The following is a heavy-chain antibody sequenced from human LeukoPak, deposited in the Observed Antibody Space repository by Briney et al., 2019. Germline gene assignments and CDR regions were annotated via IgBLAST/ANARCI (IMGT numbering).Heavy chain of an antibody. CDR3: ARGYCSSTSCHRYYYYYYGMDV. V-gene: IGHV1-2*02. J-gene: IGHJ6*02. CDR2: INPNSGGT. Sequence: ASAKVSCKASGYTFTGYYMHWVRQAPGQGLEWMGWINPNSGGTNYAQKFQGRVTMTRDTSISTAYMELSRLRSDDTAVYYCARGYCSSTSCHRYYYYYYGMDVWGQGTTVTVSS. CDR1: GYTFTGYY. D-gene: IGHD2-2*01.